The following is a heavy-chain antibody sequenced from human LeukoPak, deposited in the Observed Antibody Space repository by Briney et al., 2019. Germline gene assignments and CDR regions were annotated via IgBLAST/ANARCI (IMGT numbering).Heavy chain of an antibody. CDR3: ARDWGSSGWFYFDS. CDR2: ISWNNESL. CDR1: GFKFHNYA. Sequence: GRSLRLSCTASGFKFHNYALHWVRQAPGKGLEWVSGISWNNESLDYADSVKGRFIISRDNAKNSIYLQMNSLRAEDTALYYCARDWGSSGWFYFDSWGRGTLVSVSS. V-gene: IGHV3-9*01. J-gene: IGHJ4*02. D-gene: IGHD6-19*01.